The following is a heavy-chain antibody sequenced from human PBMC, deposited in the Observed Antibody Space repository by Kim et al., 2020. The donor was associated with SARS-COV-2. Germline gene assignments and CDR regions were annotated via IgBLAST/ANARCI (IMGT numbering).Heavy chain of an antibody. J-gene: IGHJ4*02. CDR1: GFTFSSYG. CDR2: ISYDGSNK. D-gene: IGHD3-9*01. CDR3: ARDRSFDWNPEFDY. Sequence: GGSLRLSCAASGFTFSSYGMHWVRQAPGKGLEWVAVISYDGSNKYYADSVKGRFTISSDNSKNTLYLQMNSLRAEDTAVYYCARDRSFDWNPEFDYWGQGTLVTVSS. V-gene: IGHV3-33*05.